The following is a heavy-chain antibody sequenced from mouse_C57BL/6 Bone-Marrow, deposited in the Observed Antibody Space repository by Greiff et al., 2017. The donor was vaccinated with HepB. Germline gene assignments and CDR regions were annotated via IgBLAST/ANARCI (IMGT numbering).Heavy chain of an antibody. J-gene: IGHJ4*01. V-gene: IGHV5-6*01. CDR1: GFTFSSYG. CDR3: ARQDTTVVAHYYAMDY. D-gene: IGHD1-1*01. CDR2: ISSGGSYT. Sequence: EVMLVESGGDLVKPGGSLKLSCAASGFTFSSYGMSWVRQTPDKRLEWVATISSGGSYTYYPDSVKGRFTISRDNAKNTLYLQMSSLKSEDTAMYYCARQDTTVVAHYYAMDYWGQGTSVTVSS.